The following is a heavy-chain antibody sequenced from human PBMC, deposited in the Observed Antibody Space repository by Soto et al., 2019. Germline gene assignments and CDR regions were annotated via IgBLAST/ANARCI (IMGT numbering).Heavy chain of an antibody. J-gene: IGHJ4*02. Sequence: ASVKVSCKASGYTFTSYAMHWVRQAPGQRLEWMGWINAGNGNTKYSQKFQGRVTITRDTSASTAYMELSSLGSEDTAVYYCAKATTSSGYFDYWGQGTLVTVSS. CDR1: GYTFTSYA. D-gene: IGHD6-19*01. V-gene: IGHV1-3*01. CDR3: AKATTSSGYFDY. CDR2: INAGNGNT.